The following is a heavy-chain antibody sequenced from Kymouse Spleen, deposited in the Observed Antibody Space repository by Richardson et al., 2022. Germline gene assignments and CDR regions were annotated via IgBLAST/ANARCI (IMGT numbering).Heavy chain of an antibody. V-gene: IGHV4-39*01. J-gene: IGHJ4*02. Sequence: QLQLQESGPGLVKPSETLSLTCTVSGGSISSSSYYWGWIRQPPGKGLEWIGSIYYSGSTYYNPSLKSRVTISVDTSKNQFSLKLSSVTAADTAVYYCARQYCSSTSCYDDYWGQGTLVTVSS. CDR1: GGSISSSSYY. D-gene: IGHD2-2*02. CDR3: ARQYCSSTSCYDDY. CDR2: IYYSGST.